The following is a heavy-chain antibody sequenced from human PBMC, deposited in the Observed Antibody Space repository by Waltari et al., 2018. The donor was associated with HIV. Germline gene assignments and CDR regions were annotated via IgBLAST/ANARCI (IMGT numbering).Heavy chain of an antibody. J-gene: IGHJ5*02. CDR3: AREKSRASKWYGIFYYDA. Sequence: QVQLQQWGAGLLKPSETLSLTCAVYGGTFSGYYWTWIRQAPGKGLEWIGEINHSGKTNYNPSLKSRLTLSVDTSKNQVSLRMKSVTGADTAIYYCAREKSRASKWYGIFYYDAWGQGNLVSVPS. V-gene: IGHV4-34*02. CDR2: INHSGKT. CDR1: GGTFSGYY. D-gene: IGHD2-15*01.